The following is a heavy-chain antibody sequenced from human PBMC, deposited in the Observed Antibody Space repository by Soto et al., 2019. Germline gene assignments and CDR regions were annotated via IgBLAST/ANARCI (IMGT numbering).Heavy chain of an antibody. J-gene: IGHJ4*02. D-gene: IGHD3-3*01. CDR2: ISGSGDNT. Sequence: GGSLRLSCAASGFDFSGYAMSWVRRAPGKGLEWLSAISGSGDNTYYADSVKGRFTMSRDNSRNTLYLQMNSLGAEDAAIYYCAKDKGGVSVSGVIIPDHFDYWGQGTLVTVSS. CDR3: AKDKGGVSVSGVIIPDHFDY. V-gene: IGHV3-23*01. CDR1: GFDFSGYA.